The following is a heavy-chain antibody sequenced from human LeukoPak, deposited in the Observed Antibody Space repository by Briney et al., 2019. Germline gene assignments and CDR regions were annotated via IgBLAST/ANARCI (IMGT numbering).Heavy chain of an antibody. CDR3: ASESRVRLDY. CDR2: VNESGST. Sequence: PSETLSLTCAVYGGSFSGYYWSWIRQPPGKGLEWIGEVNESGSTNYNPSLKSRVTISVDTSKNQFSLKLSSVTAADTAVYYCASESRVRLDYWGQGTLVTVSS. V-gene: IGHV4-34*01. D-gene: IGHD4/OR15-4a*01. J-gene: IGHJ4*02. CDR1: GGSFSGYY.